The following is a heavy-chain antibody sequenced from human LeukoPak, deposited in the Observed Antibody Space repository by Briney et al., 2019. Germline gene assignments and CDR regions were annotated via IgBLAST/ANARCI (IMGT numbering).Heavy chain of an antibody. D-gene: IGHD5-18*01. Sequence: PGGSLRLSCAASGFTSSSYAMHWVRQAPGKGLEWVAVISYDGSNKYYADSVKGRFTISRDNSKNTLYLQMNSLRAEDTAVYYCARDRRYSYAEVFDYWGQGTLVTVSS. CDR1: GFTSSSYA. CDR2: ISYDGSNK. V-gene: IGHV3-30*04. CDR3: ARDRRYSYAEVFDY. J-gene: IGHJ4*02.